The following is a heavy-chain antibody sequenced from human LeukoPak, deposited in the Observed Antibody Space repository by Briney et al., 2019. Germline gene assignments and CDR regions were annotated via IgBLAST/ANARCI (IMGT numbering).Heavy chain of an antibody. CDR3: ARFDYGGDLGFDY. CDR2: IWYDGSNK. V-gene: IGHV3-33*01. CDR1: GFTFSSYG. Sequence: GGSLRLSCAASGFTFSSYGMHWVRQAPGKGLEWVAVIWYDGSNKYYADSVKGRFTISRDNSKNTLYLQMNSLRAEDTAVYYCARFDYGGDLGFDYWGQGTLVTVSS. J-gene: IGHJ4*02. D-gene: IGHD4-23*01.